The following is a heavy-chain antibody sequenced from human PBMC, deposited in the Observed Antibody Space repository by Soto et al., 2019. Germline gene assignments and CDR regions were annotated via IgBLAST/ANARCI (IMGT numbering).Heavy chain of an antibody. CDR2: IIPIFGTA. V-gene: IGHV1-69*13. D-gene: IGHD6-13*01. CDR1: GGTFSSYA. J-gene: IGHJ5*02. CDR3: ATKSRDSSSWFLLGGFDP. Sequence: SVKVSCKASGGTFSSYAISRVRQAPGQGLEWMGGIIPIFGTANYAQKFQGRVTITADESTSTAYMELSSLRSEDTAVYYCATKSRDSSSWFLLGGFDPWGPGTLVTVSS.